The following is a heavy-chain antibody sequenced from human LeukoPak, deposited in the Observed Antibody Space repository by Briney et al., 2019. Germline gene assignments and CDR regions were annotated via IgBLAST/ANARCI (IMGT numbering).Heavy chain of an antibody. CDR2: IRYDGTHK. Sequence: GGSLRLSCVTSGFSFRSYGMHWVRQAPGKGLEGVAFIRYDGTHKYYTDSVRGRFTISRDNSKNTLYLQMNSLRVEDTALYYFAKYYHEGSGASPLDYWGQGTLVTVSS. D-gene: IGHD3-22*01. CDR3: AKYYHEGSGASPLDY. CDR1: GFSFRSYG. J-gene: IGHJ4*02. V-gene: IGHV3-30*02.